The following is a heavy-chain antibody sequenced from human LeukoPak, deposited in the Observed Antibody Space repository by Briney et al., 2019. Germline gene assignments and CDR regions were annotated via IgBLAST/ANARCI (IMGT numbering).Heavy chain of an antibody. CDR1: GFTFGSYG. Sequence: GGSLRLSCAASGFTFGSYGVHWVRQAPGKGLEWVAFIRHDGSDKYYADSVKGRFTISRDNSKNTLYLQMNSLRAEDTAVYYCAKGVGSCSGGSCYSRTDYWGQGTLVTVSS. V-gene: IGHV3-30*02. J-gene: IGHJ4*02. CDR2: IRHDGSDK. D-gene: IGHD2-15*01. CDR3: AKGVGSCSGGSCYSRTDY.